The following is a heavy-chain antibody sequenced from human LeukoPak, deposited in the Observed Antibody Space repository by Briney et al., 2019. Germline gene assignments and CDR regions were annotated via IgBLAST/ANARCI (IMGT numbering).Heavy chain of an antibody. CDR1: GGSISSSSYY. CDR3: AGWFGKLLYAFDI. J-gene: IGHJ3*02. D-gene: IGHD3-10*01. Sequence: PSETLSLTCTVSGGSISSSSYYWGWIRQPPGKGLEWIGSIYYSGSTYYNPSLKSRVTISVDTSKNQFSLKLSSVTAADTAVYYCAGWFGKLLYAFDIWGQGTMVTVSS. CDR2: IYYSGST. V-gene: IGHV4-39*01.